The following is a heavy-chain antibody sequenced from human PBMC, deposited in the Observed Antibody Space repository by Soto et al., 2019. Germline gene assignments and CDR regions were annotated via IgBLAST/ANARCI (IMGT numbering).Heavy chain of an antibody. D-gene: IGHD5-18*01. CDR1: GFTFSSYA. J-gene: IGHJ5*02. V-gene: IGHV3-23*01. Sequence: EVQLLESGGGLVQPGGSLRLSCAASGFTFSSYAMSWVRQAPGKGLEWVSAISGSGGSTYYADSVKGRFTISRDNSKNTLYLQMNSLRAEDTAVYYCAKEGSSSKQLWGGNWFDPWGQGTLVTVSS. CDR3: AKEGSSSKQLWGGNWFDP. CDR2: ISGSGGST.